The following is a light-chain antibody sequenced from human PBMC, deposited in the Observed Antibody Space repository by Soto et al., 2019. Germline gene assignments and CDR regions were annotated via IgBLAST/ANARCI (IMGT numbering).Light chain of an antibody. Sequence: QPVLTQSPSASASLGASVKLTCTLSSGHSSYAIAWHQQQPEKGPRYLMKLNSDGSHSKGDGIPDRFSGSSSGAERYLTTASLQSEDEADYCCQTWGTGIQGVFGGGTKLTVL. CDR2: LNSDGSH. J-gene: IGLJ3*02. V-gene: IGLV4-69*01. CDR3: QTWGTGIQGV. CDR1: SGHSSYA.